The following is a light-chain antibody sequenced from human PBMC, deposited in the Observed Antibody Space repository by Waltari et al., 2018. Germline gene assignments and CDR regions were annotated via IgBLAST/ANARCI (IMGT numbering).Light chain of an antibody. Sequence: DIVMPKTPLPLPVTLGQPAPIPCRSSQSLLDSEDGNTYLEWYLQKPGQSPQLLIYEVSNRASGVPDRFSGSGSDTDFTLKISRVEAEDVGVYYCMQALEFPYSFGQGTKVEIK. CDR3: MQALEFPYS. CDR2: EVS. J-gene: IGKJ2*03. CDR1: QSLLDSEDGNTY. V-gene: IGKV2-40*01.